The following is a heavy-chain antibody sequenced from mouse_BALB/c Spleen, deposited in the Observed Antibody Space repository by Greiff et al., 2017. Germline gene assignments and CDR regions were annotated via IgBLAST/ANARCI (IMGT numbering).Heavy chain of an antibody. CDR1: GFAFSSYD. V-gene: IGHV5-12-1*01. CDR3: ARGGVSSRGYFDV. CDR2: ISSGGGST. J-gene: IGHJ1*01. Sequence: EVQVVESGGGLVKPGGSLKLSCAASGFAFSSYDMSWVRQTPEKRLEWVAYISSGGGSTYYPDTVKGRFTISRDNAKNTLYLQMSSLKSEDTAMYYCARGGVSSRGYFDVWGAGTTVTVSS.